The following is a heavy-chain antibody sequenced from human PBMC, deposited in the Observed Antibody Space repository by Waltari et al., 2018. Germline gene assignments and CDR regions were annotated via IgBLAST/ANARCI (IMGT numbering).Heavy chain of an antibody. D-gene: IGHD3-3*01. V-gene: IGHV1-69*09. J-gene: IGHJ5*02. Sequence: QVQLVQSGAEVKKPGSSVKVACKASGGAFSSYASSRVRQDPGQGLEWMGRFIPILGIATYAQKFQGRVTITADKSTSTAYMELSSLRSEDTAVYYCARGDYDFWSGYGVWFDPWGQGTLVTVSS. CDR3: ARGDYDFWSGYGVWFDP. CDR1: GGAFSSYA. CDR2: FIPILGIA.